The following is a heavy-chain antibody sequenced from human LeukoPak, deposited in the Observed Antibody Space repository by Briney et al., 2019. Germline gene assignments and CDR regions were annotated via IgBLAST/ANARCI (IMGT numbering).Heavy chain of an antibody. CDR3: ARYDWFDP. J-gene: IGHJ5*02. CDR2: IYSGGGT. CDR1: GFTVSSNY. Sequence: GGSLRLFCAASGFTVSSNYMSWVRQAPGKGLEWVSLIYSGGGTYYADSVKGRFTISRDSSKNTLYLQMNSLRAEDTAVYYCARYDWFDPWGQGTLVTVSS. V-gene: IGHV3-66*01.